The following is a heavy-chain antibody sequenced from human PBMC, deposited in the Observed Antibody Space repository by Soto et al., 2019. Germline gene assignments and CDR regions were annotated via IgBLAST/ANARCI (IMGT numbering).Heavy chain of an antibody. V-gene: IGHV1-46*01. CDR1: GNTFTNYY. Sequence: QVQLMQSGAEVKKPGASVKVSCKASGNTFTNYYIHWVRQAPGQGLEWMGTINPSGGHTTYEQKFLGRVTMTRDTSPSTLYMEQTSLRSEDTAVYYCARGGNVVVVTAAVDYWGQGTLVTVSS. D-gene: IGHD2-21*02. CDR3: ARGGNVVVVTAAVDY. J-gene: IGHJ4*02. CDR2: INPSGGHT.